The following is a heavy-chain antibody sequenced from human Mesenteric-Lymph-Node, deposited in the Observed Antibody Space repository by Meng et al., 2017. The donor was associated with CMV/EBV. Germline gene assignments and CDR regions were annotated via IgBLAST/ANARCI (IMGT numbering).Heavy chain of an antibody. CDR2: ISGRGDIT. Sequence: GGSLRLSCAASGFTFTTFAMSWVRQAPGKGLEWVSSISGRGDITYYADSVQGRFTLSRDNSKNTVYLQMNSLRAEETAVYYCAKVLDYYGSEKGDYFDYWGQGTLVTVSS. CDR3: AKVLDYYGSEKGDYFDY. CDR1: GFTFTTFA. J-gene: IGHJ4*02. D-gene: IGHD3-10*01. V-gene: IGHV3-23*01.